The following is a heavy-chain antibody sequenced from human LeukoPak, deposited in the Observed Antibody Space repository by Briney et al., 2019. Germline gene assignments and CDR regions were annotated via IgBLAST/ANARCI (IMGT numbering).Heavy chain of an antibody. CDR1: GGSISSGGYY. CDR3: ARVRENDSSGYYFGRENWFDP. V-gene: IGHV4-31*03. Sequence: PSQTLSLTCTVSGGSISSGGYYWSWIRQHPGKGLEWIGYIYYSGSTYYNPSLKGRVTMSVDTSKNQFSLKLSSVTAADTAVYYCARVRENDSSGYYFGRENWFDPWGQGTLVTVSS. D-gene: IGHD3-22*01. CDR2: IYYSGST. J-gene: IGHJ5*02.